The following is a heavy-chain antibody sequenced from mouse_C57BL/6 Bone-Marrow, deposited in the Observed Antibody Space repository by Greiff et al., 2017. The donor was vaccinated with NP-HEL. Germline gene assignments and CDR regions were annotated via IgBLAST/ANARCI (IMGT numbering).Heavy chain of an antibody. J-gene: IGHJ3*01. CDR1: GYTFTSYW. CDR2: IDPSDSYT. Sequence: VQLQQPGAELVRPGTSVKLSCKASGYTFTSYWMHWVKQRPGQGLEWIGVIDPSDSYTNYNQKFKGKATLTVDTSSSTAYMQLSSLTSEDSAVYYCAIRPFAYWGQGTLVTVSA. CDR3: AIRPFAY. V-gene: IGHV1-59*01.